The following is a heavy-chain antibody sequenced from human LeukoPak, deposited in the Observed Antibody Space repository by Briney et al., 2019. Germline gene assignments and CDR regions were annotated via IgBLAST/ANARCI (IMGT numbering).Heavy chain of an antibody. V-gene: IGHV3-23*01. J-gene: IGHJ4*02. CDR2: ISGSGGST. CDR1: GFTFSSYA. D-gene: IGHD3-3*01. CDR3: AKETDFWSGYYIDY. Sequence: PGGSLRLSCAAAGFTFSSYAMSWVRQAPGKGLEWVSAISGSGGSTYYADSVKGRFTFSRDNSKNTLYLQMNSLRAEDTAVYYCAKETDFWSGYYIDYWGQGTLVTVSS.